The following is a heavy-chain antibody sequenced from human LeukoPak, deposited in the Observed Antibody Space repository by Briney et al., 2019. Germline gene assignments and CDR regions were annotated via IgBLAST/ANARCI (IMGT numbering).Heavy chain of an antibody. Sequence: ASVKVSCKASGYTFTGYNMHWVRQAPGQGLEWMGWINPNSGGTNYAQKFQGRVTMTRDTSISTAYMELSRLRSDDTAVYYCARFLIAVAPYNWFDPWGQGTLVTVSS. D-gene: IGHD6-19*01. CDR1: GYTFTGYN. CDR3: ARFLIAVAPYNWFDP. J-gene: IGHJ5*02. V-gene: IGHV1-2*02. CDR2: INPNSGGT.